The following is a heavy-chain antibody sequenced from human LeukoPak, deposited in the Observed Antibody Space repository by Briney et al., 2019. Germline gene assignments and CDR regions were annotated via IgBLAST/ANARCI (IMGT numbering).Heavy chain of an antibody. J-gene: IGHJ4*02. CDR1: GYTFTSYG. CDR3: ASSPSYSYGYPYYFDY. CDR2: ISAYNGNT. Sequence: EASVKISCKASGYTFTSYGISWVRQAPGQGLEWMGWISAYNGNTNYAQKLQGRVTMTTDTSTSTAYMELRSLRSDDTAVYYCASSPSYSYGYPYYFDYWGQGTLVTVSS. V-gene: IGHV1-18*01. D-gene: IGHD5-18*01.